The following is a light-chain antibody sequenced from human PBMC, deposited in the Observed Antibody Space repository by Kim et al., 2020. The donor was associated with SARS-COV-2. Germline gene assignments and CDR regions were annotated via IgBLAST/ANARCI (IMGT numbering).Light chain of an antibody. CDR3: QSYDSSLTVVV. CDR2: ANN. J-gene: IGLJ2*01. CDR1: SSNVGAGYD. Sequence: RVTITGTGSSSNVGAGYDIHWHQQLPATAPKLLIYANNNRPSGVPDRFSGSRSGTSASLAITGLQAEDEADYYCQSYDSSLTVVVFGGGTQLTVL. V-gene: IGLV1-40*01.